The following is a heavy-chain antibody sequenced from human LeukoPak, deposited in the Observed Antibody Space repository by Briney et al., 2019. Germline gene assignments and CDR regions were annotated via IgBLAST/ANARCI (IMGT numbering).Heavy chain of an antibody. V-gene: IGHV3-30-3*01. J-gene: IGHJ4*02. CDR1: GFTFSSYA. CDR2: ISYDGSNK. CDR3: ARDRGIAVAGTGGYFDY. D-gene: IGHD6-19*01. Sequence: TGGSLRLSCAASGFTFSSYAMHWVRQAPGKGLEWVAVISYDGSNKYYADSVKGRFTISRDNAKNSLYLQMNSLRAEDTAVYYCARDRGIAVAGTGGYFDYWGQGTLVTVSS.